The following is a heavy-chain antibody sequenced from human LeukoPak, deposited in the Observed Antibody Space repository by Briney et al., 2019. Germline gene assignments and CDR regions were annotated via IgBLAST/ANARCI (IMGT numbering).Heavy chain of an antibody. CDR1: GGSIRSYY. Sequence: PSETLSLTCAVSGGSIRSYYWSWVPQPPGQGLEGIGYIYDSGSTNYNPSLKSRVTISVDTSKNQFSLKLSSVTAADTAVYYCARGRIYNWNLFDYWGQGTLVTVSS. V-gene: IGHV4-59*01. CDR2: IYDSGST. D-gene: IGHD1-20*01. J-gene: IGHJ4*02. CDR3: ARGRIYNWNLFDY.